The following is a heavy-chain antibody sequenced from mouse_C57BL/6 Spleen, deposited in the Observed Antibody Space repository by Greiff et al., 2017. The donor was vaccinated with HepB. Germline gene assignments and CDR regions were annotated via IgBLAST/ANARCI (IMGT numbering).Heavy chain of an antibody. V-gene: IGHV1-18*01. CDR2: INPNNGGT. J-gene: IGHJ4*01. CDR3: ARLPLYDGYAMDY. CDR1: GYTFTDYN. D-gene: IGHD2-12*01. Sequence: VQLQQSGPELVKPGASVKIPCKASGYTFTDYNMDWVKQSHGKSLEWIGDINPNNGGTIYNQKFKGKATLTVDKSSSTAYMELRSLTSEDTAVYYWARLPLYDGYAMDYWGQGTSVTVSS.